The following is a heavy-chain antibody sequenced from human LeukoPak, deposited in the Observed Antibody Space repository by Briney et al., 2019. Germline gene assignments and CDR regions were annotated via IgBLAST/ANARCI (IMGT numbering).Heavy chain of an antibody. V-gene: IGHV4-4*09. Sequence: SETLSLTRTVSGDSISSYYWSWIRQPPGKGRDGVGYIYTSGGSNYNPSPKSGGTIAVDTSKNQFSLKMSSVTAADTAVYYCARVATAMVDYWGQETLVTVSS. D-gene: IGHD5-18*01. CDR3: ARVATAMVDY. CDR2: IYTSGGS. J-gene: IGHJ4*02. CDR1: GDSISSYY.